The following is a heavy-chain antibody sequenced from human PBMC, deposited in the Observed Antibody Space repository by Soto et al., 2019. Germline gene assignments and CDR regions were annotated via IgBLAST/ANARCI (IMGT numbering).Heavy chain of an antibody. V-gene: IGHV3-11*06. Sequence: PGGSLRLSCAASGFKVSEYYMSWIRQAPGKGLEWLSYSSNSGTYTRYADSVKGRFSISRDNAKNSLYLQMNSLRAEDTAVYYCAGDIPSTLQYRSDHFDYWGPGTLVTVSS. D-gene: IGHD6-6*01. CDR1: GFKVSEYY. J-gene: IGHJ4*02. CDR2: SSNSGTYT. CDR3: AGDIPSTLQYRSDHFDY.